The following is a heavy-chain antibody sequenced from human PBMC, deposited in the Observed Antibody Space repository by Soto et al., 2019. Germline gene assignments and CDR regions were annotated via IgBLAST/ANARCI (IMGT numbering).Heavy chain of an antibody. J-gene: IGHJ4*02. CDR2: ISYSGTI. CDR1: GGSVNNDY. CDR3: ARVIGGRKLFDY. Sequence: SETLSLICAVSGGSVNNDYWPWIRQSAGKGLECIGYISYSGTINYNPSFRSRVSMSLDTSKNQFYLRLSSVAAADTAFYYCARVIGGRKLFDYWGQGTLVTVSS. D-gene: IGHD3-16*01. V-gene: IGHV4-59*02.